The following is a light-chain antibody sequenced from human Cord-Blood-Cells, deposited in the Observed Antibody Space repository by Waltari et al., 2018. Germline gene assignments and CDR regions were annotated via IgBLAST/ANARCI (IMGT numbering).Light chain of an antibody. CDR2: DVS. V-gene: IGLV2-14*03. Sequence: QSALTQPASVSGSPGPSITISCPGTSSDVGGYNYVSWYQHHPGKAPKLLMYDVSNRPSGVSKRFSCSESGNTASLTISGLQAEDEADYNCSSYTSSSTWVFGGGTKLAVL. CDR1: SSDVGGYNY. J-gene: IGLJ3*02. CDR3: SSYTSSSTWV.